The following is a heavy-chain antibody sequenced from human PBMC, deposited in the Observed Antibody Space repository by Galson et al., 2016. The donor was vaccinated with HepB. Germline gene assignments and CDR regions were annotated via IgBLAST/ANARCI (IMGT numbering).Heavy chain of an antibody. CDR3: ARERGIPVAGTLGNWFDP. V-gene: IGHV1-58*01. J-gene: IGHJ5*02. D-gene: IGHD6-19*01. CDR2: IGVGSGDI. Sequence: SVKVSCKASGFTFSSSTVQWVRQARGQRLEWIGWIGVGSGDISYAQKFQERVTITSDTSISTAYMELIRLRSDDTAVYYCARERGIPVAGTLGNWFDPWDQGTLVTVSS. CDR1: GFTFSSST.